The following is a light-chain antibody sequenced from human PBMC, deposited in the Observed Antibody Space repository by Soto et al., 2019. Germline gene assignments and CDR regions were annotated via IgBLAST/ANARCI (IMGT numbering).Light chain of an antibody. CDR1: QYVGSW. CDR2: KAS. V-gene: IGKV1-5*03. CDR3: QRYNGT. J-gene: IGKJ5*01. Sequence: DIQLTQSPSTLSASVGDRVTIPCRASQYVGSWLAWYQQKPGKAPKLLIYKASNLQNGVPSRFSGSGSATEFTLTISSLQPDDSATYYCQRYNGTFGQGTRLEIK.